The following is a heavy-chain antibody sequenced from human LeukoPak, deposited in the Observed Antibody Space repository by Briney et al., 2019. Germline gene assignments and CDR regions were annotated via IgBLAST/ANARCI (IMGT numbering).Heavy chain of an antibody. CDR3: ARVRGYSYGQSTFDY. J-gene: IGHJ4*02. CDR2: IYHSGST. Sequence: PSETLSLTCAVSGGSISSSGYSWSWIRQPPGKGLEWIGYIYHSGSTYYNPSLKSRVTISVDRSKNQFSLKLSSVTAADTAVYYCARVRGYSYGQSTFDYWGQGTLVTVSS. D-gene: IGHD5-18*01. V-gene: IGHV4-30-2*01. CDR1: GGSISSSGYS.